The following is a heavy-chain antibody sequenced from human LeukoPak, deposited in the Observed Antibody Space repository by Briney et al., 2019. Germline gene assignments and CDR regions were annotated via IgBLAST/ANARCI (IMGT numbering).Heavy chain of an antibody. CDR3: ARNEIDY. CDR1: GFTFSRYN. Sequence: PGGSLRLSCAASGFTFSRYNVNWVRQAPGKGLEWVSSISSSSTNIYYADSVKGRFTISRDNAKNSLYLQMNSLRAEDTAVYYCARNEIDYWGQGALVTVSS. CDR2: ISSSSTNI. V-gene: IGHV3-21*01. J-gene: IGHJ4*02.